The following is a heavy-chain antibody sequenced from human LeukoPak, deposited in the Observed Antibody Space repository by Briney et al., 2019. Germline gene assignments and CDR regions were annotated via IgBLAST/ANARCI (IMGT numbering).Heavy chain of an antibody. CDR1: GYTFTSYA. V-gene: IGHV1-3*01. CDR3: AREREGFWSGTYYYYGMDV. Sequence: GASVKVSCKASGYTFTSYAIHWVRQAPGQRLEWMGWINAGNGNTKYSQKFQGRVTITRDTSASTAYMELSSLRSEDTAVYYCAREREGFWSGTYYYYGMDVWGQGTTVTVSS. J-gene: IGHJ6*02. CDR2: INAGNGNT. D-gene: IGHD3-3*01.